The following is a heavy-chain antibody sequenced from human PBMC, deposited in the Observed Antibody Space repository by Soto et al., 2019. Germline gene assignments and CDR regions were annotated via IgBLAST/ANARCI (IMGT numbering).Heavy chain of an antibody. Sequence: GASVKVSCKASGYTFTSYGISWVRQAPGQGLEWMGWISAYNGNTNYAQKLQGRVTMTTDTSTSTAYMELRSMRSDDTAVYYCARRMIWFGELLFYGMDVWGQGTTVTVSS. CDR1: GYTFTSYG. CDR2: ISAYNGNT. V-gene: IGHV1-18*01. D-gene: IGHD3-10*01. CDR3: ARRMIWFGELLFYGMDV. J-gene: IGHJ6*02.